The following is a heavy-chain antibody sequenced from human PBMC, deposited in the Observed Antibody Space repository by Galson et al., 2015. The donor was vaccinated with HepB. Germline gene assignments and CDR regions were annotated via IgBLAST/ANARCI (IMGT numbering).Heavy chain of an antibody. Sequence: SVKVSCKASGGTFSSYTISWVRQAPGQGLEWMGRIIPTLGIANYAQKFQGRVTITADKSTSTAYMELSSLRSEDTAVYYCAREDIMVRGVIINYYYYGMDVWGQGTTVTVSS. CDR1: GGTFSSYT. D-gene: IGHD3-10*01. V-gene: IGHV1-69*04. J-gene: IGHJ6*02. CDR3: AREDIMVRGVIINYYYYGMDV. CDR2: IIPTLGIA.